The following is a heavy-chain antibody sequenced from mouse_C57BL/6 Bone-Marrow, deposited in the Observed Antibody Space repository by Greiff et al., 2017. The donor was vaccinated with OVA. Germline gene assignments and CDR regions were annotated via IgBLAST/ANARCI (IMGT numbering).Heavy chain of an antibody. CDR2: IYPGSGNT. CDR3: ARERLTTVVAPHFDY. Sequence: QVQLQQSGAELVRPGASVKLSCKASGYTFTDYYINWVKQRPGQGLEWIARIYPGSGNTYYNEKFKGKATLTAEKSSSTAYMQLSSLTSEDSAVYFCARERLTTVVAPHFDYWGQGTTLTVSS. V-gene: IGHV1-76*01. D-gene: IGHD1-1*01. J-gene: IGHJ2*01. CDR1: GYTFTDYY.